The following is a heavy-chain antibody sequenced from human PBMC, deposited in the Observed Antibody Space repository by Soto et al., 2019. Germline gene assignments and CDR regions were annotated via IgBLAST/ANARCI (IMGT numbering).Heavy chain of an antibody. CDR2: INSNGLTT. CDR1: GFTFSSYA. CDR3: VKGKIGSSGLLDWLDP. V-gene: IGHV3-64D*06. J-gene: IGHJ5*01. Sequence: SLRLSCSGSGFTFSSYAMHWVRQAPGKGLEYASAINSNGLTTYYADSVKGRFTISRDNSKKTLYLQMTSLRVEDTAVYYCVKGKIGSSGLLDWLDPWGQGTVVTVSS. D-gene: IGHD3-10*01.